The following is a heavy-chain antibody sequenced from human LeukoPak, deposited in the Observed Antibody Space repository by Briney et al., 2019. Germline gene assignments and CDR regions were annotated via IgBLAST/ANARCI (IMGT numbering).Heavy chain of an antibody. CDR1: GFTFSSYG. J-gene: IGHJ3*02. V-gene: IGHV3-30*02. D-gene: IGHD1-26*01. CDR3: ARELRQWELPGNAFDI. Sequence: GGSLRLSCAASGFTFSSYGMHWVRQAPGKGLEWVAFIRYDGSNKYYADSVKGRFTISRDNAKNSLYLQMNSLRAEDTAVYYCARELRQWELPGNAFDIWGQGTMVTVSS. CDR2: IRYDGSNK.